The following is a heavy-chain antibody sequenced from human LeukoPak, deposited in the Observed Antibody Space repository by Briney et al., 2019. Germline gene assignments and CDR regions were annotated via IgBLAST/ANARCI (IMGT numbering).Heavy chain of an antibody. CDR3: ARGGYYYDSSGYSVLDY. J-gene: IGHJ4*02. CDR2: INPNSGGT. Sequence: ASVKVSCKASGYTFTGYYMHWVRQAPGQGLEWMGWINPNSGGTNYAQKFQGRVTMTRDTSISTAYMELSRLRSDDTAVYYCARGGYYYDSSGYSVLDYWGQGTLVTVSS. V-gene: IGHV1-2*02. CDR1: GYTFTGYY. D-gene: IGHD3-22*01.